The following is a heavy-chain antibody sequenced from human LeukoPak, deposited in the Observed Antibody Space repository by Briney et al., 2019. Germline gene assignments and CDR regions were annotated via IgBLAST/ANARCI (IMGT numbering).Heavy chain of an antibody. CDR2: IYYSGST. CDR1: GGFISSSSYY. CDR3: ATITSYDSSGYPPF. J-gene: IGHJ4*02. V-gene: IGHV4-39*01. Sequence: SETLSLTCTVSGGFISSSSYYWGWIRQPPGKGLEWIGSIYYSGSTYYNPSLKSRVTISVDTSKNQFSLKLSSVTAADTAVYYCATITSYDSSGYPPFWGQGTLVTVSS. D-gene: IGHD3-22*01.